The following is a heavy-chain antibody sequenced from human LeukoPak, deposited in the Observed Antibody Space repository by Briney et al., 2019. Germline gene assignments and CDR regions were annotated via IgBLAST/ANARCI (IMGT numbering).Heavy chain of an antibody. D-gene: IGHD6-13*01. CDR1: GYTFTSYG. J-gene: IGHJ4*02. V-gene: IGHV1-18*01. CDR3: ARWGVLSPSWYEGYYFDY. Sequence: AASVKVSCKASGYTFTSYGISWVRQAPGQGLEWMGWISAYNGNTNYAQKLQGRVTMTTDTSTSTAYMELRSLRSDDTAVYYCARWGVLSPSWYEGYYFDYWGQGTLVTVSS. CDR2: ISAYNGNT.